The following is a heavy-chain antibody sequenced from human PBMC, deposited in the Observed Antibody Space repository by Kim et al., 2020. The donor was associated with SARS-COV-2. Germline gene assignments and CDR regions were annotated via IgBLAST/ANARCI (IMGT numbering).Heavy chain of an antibody. CDR2: IYPGDSDT. CDR3: ARWNPPGWSPAAGFDP. D-gene: IGHD6-13*01. CDR1: GYSFTSYW. Sequence: GESLKISCKGSGYSFTSYWIGWVRQMPGKGLEWMGIIYPGDSDTRYSPSFQGQVTISADKSISTAYLQWSSLKASDTAMYYCARWNPPGWSPAAGFDPWGQGTQVTVAS. J-gene: IGHJ5*02. V-gene: IGHV5-51*01.